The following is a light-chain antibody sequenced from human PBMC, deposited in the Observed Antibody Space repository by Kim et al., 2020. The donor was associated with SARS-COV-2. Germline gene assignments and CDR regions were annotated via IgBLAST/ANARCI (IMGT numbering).Light chain of an antibody. J-gene: IGKJ2*03. CDR3: QQYNNWPPGVS. CDR2: GAY. V-gene: IGKV3-15*01. CDR1: QSVSSN. Sequence: PGERATHSCMASQSVSSNLAWYQQKPGQAPRLLIYGAYTRATGIPARFSGSGSGTEFTLTISSLQSEDFAVYYCQQYNNWPPGVSFGQGTKLEIK.